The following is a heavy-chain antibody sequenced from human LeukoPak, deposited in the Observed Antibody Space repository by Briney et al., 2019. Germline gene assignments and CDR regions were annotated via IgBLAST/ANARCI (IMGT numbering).Heavy chain of an antibody. V-gene: IGHV4-61*08. J-gene: IGHJ4*02. CDR1: GGSISSGGYY. CDR2: IYYSGST. CDR3: ASVEPRLGAYYFDY. Sequence: PSQTLSLTCTVSGGSISSGGYYWSWIRQPPGKGLEWIGYIYYSGSTNYNPSLKSRVTISVDTSKNQFSLKLSSVTAADTAVYYCASVEPRLGAYYFDYWGQGTLVTVSS. D-gene: IGHD1-1*01.